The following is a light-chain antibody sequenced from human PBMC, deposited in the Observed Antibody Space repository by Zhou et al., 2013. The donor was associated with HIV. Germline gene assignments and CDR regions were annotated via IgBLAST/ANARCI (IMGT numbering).Light chain of an antibody. CDR1: QSISNY. Sequence: DIQMTQSPSSLSASVGDRVTITCRASQSISNYLNWYQQKPGKAPKLLIYAASTLQSGVPSRFSGSGSGTDFTLTISSLQPEDVATYYCQKYNSAPRTFGQGTKVEIK. J-gene: IGKJ1*01. V-gene: IGKV1-27*01. CDR2: AAS. CDR3: QKYNSAPRT.